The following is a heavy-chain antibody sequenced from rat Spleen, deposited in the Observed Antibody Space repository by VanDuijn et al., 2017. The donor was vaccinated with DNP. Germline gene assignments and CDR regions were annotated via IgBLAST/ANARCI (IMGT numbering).Heavy chain of an antibody. Sequence: EVQLVESGGGSVQPGRSLKLSCAASGLTFSYYGVAWIRQVPGKGLEWFASITSSGSDTYYPDSVKGRFTISRDNARNTLYLQMDSLRSEDTATYYCASWAPIAPLSTSNYWGQGVMVTVSS. J-gene: IGHJ2*01. CDR1: GLTFSYYG. CDR2: ITSSGSDT. D-gene: IGHD1-2*01. V-gene: IGHV5S13*01. CDR3: ASWAPIAPLSTSNY.